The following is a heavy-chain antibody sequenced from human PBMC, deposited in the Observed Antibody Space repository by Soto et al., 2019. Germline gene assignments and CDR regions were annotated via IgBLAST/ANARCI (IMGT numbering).Heavy chain of an antibody. CDR2: ISPHNFHT. Sequence: QVHLEQSGAEVKKPGDSVKVSCKASGYTFTHFYITWVRQAPGQGLEWMGAISPHNFHTNLAQKFQGRVTLTTDTSTNTAYMELRSLTSDDTAVYYCARDEGGYDILTGYYKAHHFDYWGQGVLVTVSS. CDR1: GYTFTHFY. V-gene: IGHV1-18*01. J-gene: IGHJ4*02. D-gene: IGHD3-9*01. CDR3: ARDEGGYDILTGYYKAHHFDY.